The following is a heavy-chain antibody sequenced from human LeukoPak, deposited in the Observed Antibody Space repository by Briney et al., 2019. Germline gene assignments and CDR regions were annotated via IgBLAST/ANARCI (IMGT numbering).Heavy chain of an antibody. V-gene: IGHV4-34*01. CDR2: INHSGST. CDR1: GGSFSGYY. D-gene: IGHD2-2*01. J-gene: IGHJ5*02. CDR3: AKGGTQYQLLKGWFDP. Sequence: SETLSLTCAVYGGSFSGYYWSWIRQPPGKGLEWIGEINHSGSTNYNPSLKSRVTISVDTSKNQFSLKLSSVTAADTAVYYCAKGGTQYQLLKGWFDPWGQGTLVTVSS.